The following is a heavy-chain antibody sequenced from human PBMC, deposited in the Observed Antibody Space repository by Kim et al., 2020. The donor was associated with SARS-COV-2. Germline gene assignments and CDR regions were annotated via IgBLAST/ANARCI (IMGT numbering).Heavy chain of an antibody. D-gene: IGHD3-10*01. CDR2: IYHSGNT. Sequence: SETLSLTCSISGGSIITNKWWHWVRQSPEKGLEWIGEIYHSGNTNYNPSLKSRVTMSVDSSKNQLSLTLSCVTAADTAVYYCAREMGSGIYKGFDSGGQGILLSVPS. CDR1: GGSIITNKW. V-gene: IGHV4-4*02. J-gene: IGHJ4*02. CDR3: AREMGSGIYKGFDS.